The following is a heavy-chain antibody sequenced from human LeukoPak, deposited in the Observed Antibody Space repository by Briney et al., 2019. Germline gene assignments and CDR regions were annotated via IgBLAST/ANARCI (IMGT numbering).Heavy chain of an antibody. CDR2: IYYSGST. J-gene: IGHJ2*01. CDR1: GGSISSYY. D-gene: IGHD3-22*01. CDR3: ARAVYDSSGYYSDWYFDL. V-gene: IGHV4-59*01. Sequence: SETLSLTCTVSGGSISSYYWSWIRQPPGKGLEWIGYIYYSGSTNYNPSLTSRVTISVDTSKNQFSLKLSSVTAADTAVYYCARAVYDSSGYYSDWYFDLWGRGTLVTVSS.